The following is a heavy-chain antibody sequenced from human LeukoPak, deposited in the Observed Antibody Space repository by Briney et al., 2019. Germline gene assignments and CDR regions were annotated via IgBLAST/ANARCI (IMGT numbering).Heavy chain of an antibody. Sequence: PGGSLRLSCVASGFTISSYWMHWVRQAPGKGLEWVANIKQDRSQEYYVDSVKGRFTISRDSAKNSLYLQMNSLRAEDTAVYYCARGVPYDSWSGPHYSDYWGQGTLVTVSS. CDR2: IKQDRSQE. J-gene: IGHJ4*02. CDR3: ARGVPYDSWSGPHYSDY. V-gene: IGHV3-7*01. CDR1: GFTISSYW. D-gene: IGHD3-3*01.